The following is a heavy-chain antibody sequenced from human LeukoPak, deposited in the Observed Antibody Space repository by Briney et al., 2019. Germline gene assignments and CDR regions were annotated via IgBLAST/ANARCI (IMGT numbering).Heavy chain of an antibody. D-gene: IGHD2-15*01. CDR2: INHSGST. V-gene: IGHV4-34*01. CDR1: GGSFSGYY. CDR3: ARASKGGSGGRYYYYYYYMDV. Sequence: SETLSLTCAVYGGSFSGYYWSWIRQPPGKGLEWIGEINHSGSTNYNPSLKSRVTISVDTSKNQFSLKLSSVTAADTAVYYCARASKGGSGGRYYYYYYYMDVWGKGTTVTVSS. J-gene: IGHJ6*03.